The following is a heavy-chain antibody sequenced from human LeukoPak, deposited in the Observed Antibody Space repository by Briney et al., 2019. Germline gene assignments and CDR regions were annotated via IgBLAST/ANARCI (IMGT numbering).Heavy chain of an antibody. CDR1: GFTFSSYA. Sequence: GRSLRLSCAASGFTFSSYAMHWVRQAPGKGLEWVSYISSSSSTIYYADSVKGRFTISRDNAKNSLYLQMNSLRAEDTAVYYCARDRSGSDYWGQGTLVTVSS. V-gene: IGHV3-48*04. D-gene: IGHD3-3*01. CDR3: ARDRSGSDY. CDR2: ISSSSSTI. J-gene: IGHJ4*02.